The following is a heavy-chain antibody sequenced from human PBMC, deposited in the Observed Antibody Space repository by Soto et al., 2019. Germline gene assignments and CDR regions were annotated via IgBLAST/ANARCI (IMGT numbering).Heavy chain of an antibody. D-gene: IGHD6-19*01. V-gene: IGHV1-3*01. J-gene: IGHJ6*02. Sequence: QVQLVQSGAEVKKPGASVKVSCKASGYTFTSYAMHWVRQAPGQRLEWMGWINAGNGNTKYSQKFQGRVTITRDTSASTAYMELSSLRSEDTAVYYCARGGIGQWLVPSYYYSYGMDVWGQGPTVTVSS. CDR3: ARGGIGQWLVPSYYYSYGMDV. CDR2: INAGNGNT. CDR1: GYTFTSYA.